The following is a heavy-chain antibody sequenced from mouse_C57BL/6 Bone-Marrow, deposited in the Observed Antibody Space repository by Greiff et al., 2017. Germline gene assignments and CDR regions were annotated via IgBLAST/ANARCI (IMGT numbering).Heavy chain of an antibody. CDR2: IWRGGST. D-gene: IGHD1-1*01. V-gene: IGHV2-5*01. J-gene: IGHJ4*01. CDR3: AKNPLYYYGSSYVGAMDY. Sequence: VQLQESGPGLVQPSQSLSITCTVSGFSLTSSGVHWVRPSPGKGLEWLGVIWRGGSTDYNAAFMSRLSITQDNSKSQVFFKMNSLQADDTAIYYCAKNPLYYYGSSYVGAMDYWGQGTSVTVSS. CDR1: GFSLTSSG.